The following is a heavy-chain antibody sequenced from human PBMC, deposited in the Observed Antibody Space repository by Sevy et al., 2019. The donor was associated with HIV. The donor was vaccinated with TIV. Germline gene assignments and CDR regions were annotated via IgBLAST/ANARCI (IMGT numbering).Heavy chain of an antibody. V-gene: IGHV3-21*01. Sequence: GGSLRLSCAASGFTFSSYSMNWVRQAPGKGLEWVSSISSSSSYIYYADSVKGRFTISRDNAKNSLYLQMNSLRAEDTAVYYCARDRIGGIPATIYYYYYMDVWGKGTTVTVSS. CDR1: GFTFSSYS. D-gene: IGHD2-2*01. J-gene: IGHJ6*03. CDR2: ISSSSSYI. CDR3: ARDRIGGIPATIYYYYYMDV.